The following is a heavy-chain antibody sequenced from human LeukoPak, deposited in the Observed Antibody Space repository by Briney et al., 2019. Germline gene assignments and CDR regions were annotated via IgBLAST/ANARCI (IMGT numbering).Heavy chain of an antibody. Sequence: PSETLSLTCAVYGGSFSGYYWSWIRQPPGKGLEWIGEINHSGSTNYNPSLKSRVTISVDTSKNQFSLKLSSVTAADTAVYYCARHRMVRGVISWGQGTLVTVSS. CDR3: ARHRMVRGVIS. V-gene: IGHV4-34*01. CDR2: INHSGST. CDR1: GGSFSGYY. J-gene: IGHJ4*02. D-gene: IGHD3-10*01.